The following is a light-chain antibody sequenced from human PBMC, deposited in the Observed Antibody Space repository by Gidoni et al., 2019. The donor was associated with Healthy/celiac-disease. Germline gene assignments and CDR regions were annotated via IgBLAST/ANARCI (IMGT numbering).Light chain of an antibody. CDR3: QQRRNWPPIT. J-gene: IGKJ5*01. CDR2: DAS. CDR1: QRVSRY. V-gene: IGKV3-11*01. Sequence: DSVLTQSPATLSLSPGERATLSCSASQRVSRYLAWYHQKPGQDPRLLSYDASHRATGIPARFSGSGSGTDFTLTISSLEPEDFAVYYCQQRRNWPPITFGQGTRLEIK.